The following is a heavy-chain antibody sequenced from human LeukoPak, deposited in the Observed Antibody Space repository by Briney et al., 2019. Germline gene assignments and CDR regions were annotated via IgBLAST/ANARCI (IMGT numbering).Heavy chain of an antibody. Sequence: GGSLRLSCAASGFTFDDYAMHWVRQAPGKGLEWVSGISWNSGSIGYADSVKGRFTISRDNAKNSLYLQMNSLRAEDTALYYCAKDPKYDSSGYYDYWGQGTLVTVSS. CDR2: ISWNSGSI. J-gene: IGHJ4*02. D-gene: IGHD3-22*01. CDR3: AKDPKYDSSGYYDY. CDR1: GFTFDDYA. V-gene: IGHV3-9*01.